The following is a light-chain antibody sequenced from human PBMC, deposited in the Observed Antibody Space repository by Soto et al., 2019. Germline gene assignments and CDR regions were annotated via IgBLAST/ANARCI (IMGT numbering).Light chain of an antibody. Sequence: DIQMTQSPSTLSGSVGDRVTITCRASQTISSWLAWYQQKPGKAPKLLIYDASNLETGVPSRFSGSGSGTDFTFTISSLQPEDIATYYCQQYDNLPLTFGGGTKADIK. CDR2: DAS. J-gene: IGKJ4*01. V-gene: IGKV1-33*01. CDR3: QQYDNLPLT. CDR1: QTISSW.